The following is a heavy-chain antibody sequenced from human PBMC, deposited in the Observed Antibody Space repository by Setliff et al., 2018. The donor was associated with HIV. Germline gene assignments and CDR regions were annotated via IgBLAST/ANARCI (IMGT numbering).Heavy chain of an antibody. CDR1: GYSISSSNW. J-gene: IGHJ6*03. CDR3: ARSMVGIRGVVRGYYYYYMDV. Sequence: TLSLTCTVSGYSISSSNWWGWIRQTPGKGLEWIGYIDYSGSTYYNPSLESRVTMSVDTSKNQFSLKLTSVTAVDTAAYYCARSMVGIRGVVRGYYYYYMDVWGKGTTVTVSS. CDR2: IDYSGST. D-gene: IGHD3-10*01. V-gene: IGHV4-28*01.